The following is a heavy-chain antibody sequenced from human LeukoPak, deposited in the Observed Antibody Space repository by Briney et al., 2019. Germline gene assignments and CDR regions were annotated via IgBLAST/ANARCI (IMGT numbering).Heavy chain of an antibody. CDR3: ARDGSPDAFDI. V-gene: IGHV3-53*01. Sequence: PGGSLRPSSAASGFPVSSNYMSWVRQAPGKGLEWVSVIYSGGSTYYADSVKGRFTISRDNSKTTLYLQMNSLRAEDTAVYYCARDGSPDAFDIWGQGTMVTVSS. D-gene: IGHD5-12*01. J-gene: IGHJ3*02. CDR2: IYSGGST. CDR1: GFPVSSNY.